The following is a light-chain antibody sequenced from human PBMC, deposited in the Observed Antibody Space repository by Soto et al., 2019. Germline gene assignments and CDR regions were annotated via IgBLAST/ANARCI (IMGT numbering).Light chain of an antibody. CDR1: ENIKNY. J-gene: IGKJ5*01. V-gene: IGKV1-39*01. CDR2: YVS. Sequence: DIQITQSPSSLSASVGDRDSITCRASENIKNYLNWYQQKPGKAPKFLIYYVSNLQSGVPSRFSGSGSGTDFTLTIDSLQPEDFATYYCQQGYTSSITFGQGTRLEIK. CDR3: QQGYTSSIT.